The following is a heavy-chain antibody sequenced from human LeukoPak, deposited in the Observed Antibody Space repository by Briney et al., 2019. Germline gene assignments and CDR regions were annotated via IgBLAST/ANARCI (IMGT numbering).Heavy chain of an antibody. CDR1: GFTFSDYY. CDR3: ARVFGATMVRGVRSYFDY. Sequence: GGSLRLSCAASGFTFSDYYMSWIRQAPGKGLGWVSYISSSGSTIYYADSVKGRFTISRDNAKNSLYLQMSSLRAEDTAVYYCARVFGATMVRGVRSYFDYWGQGTLVTVSS. J-gene: IGHJ4*02. V-gene: IGHV3-11*04. CDR2: ISSSGSTI. D-gene: IGHD3-10*01.